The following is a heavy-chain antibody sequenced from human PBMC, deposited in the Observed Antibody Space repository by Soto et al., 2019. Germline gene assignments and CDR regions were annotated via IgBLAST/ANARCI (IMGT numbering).Heavy chain of an antibody. CDR2: TIPVFNTA. Sequence: QVQLEQSGAEVKKPGSSVKISCKASGGTLSDHGVSWLRQAPGQGLEGVGGTIPVFNTANYAPTFQGRVTIAADKATTIAYMELGSLRSDDTAFYYCARGVYGSGNYYTGPSAFDIWGQGTLVIVSS. CDR1: GGTLSDHG. V-gene: IGHV1-69*06. D-gene: IGHD3-10*01. J-gene: IGHJ3*02. CDR3: ARGVYGSGNYYTGPSAFDI.